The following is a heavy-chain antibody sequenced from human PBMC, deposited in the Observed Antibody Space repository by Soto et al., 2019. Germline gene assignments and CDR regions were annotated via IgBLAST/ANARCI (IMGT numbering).Heavy chain of an antibody. Sequence: QVQLVESGGGVVQPGRSLRLSCAASGFTFSSYGMHWVRQAPDKGLEWVAVISYDGSNKYYADSVKGRFTISRDNSKNTLYLQMNSLRAEDTAVYYCPKDSEKDIVLVVAASPTDYWGQGTLVTVSS. CDR3: PKDSEKDIVLVVAASPTDY. CDR1: GFTFSSYG. D-gene: IGHD2-15*01. CDR2: ISYDGSNK. V-gene: IGHV3-30*18. J-gene: IGHJ4*02.